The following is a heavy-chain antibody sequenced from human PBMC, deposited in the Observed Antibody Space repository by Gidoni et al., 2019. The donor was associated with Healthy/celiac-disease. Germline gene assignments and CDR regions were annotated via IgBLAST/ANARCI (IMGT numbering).Heavy chain of an antibody. CDR2: ISSSSSYI. D-gene: IGHD3-22*01. V-gene: IGHV3-21*01. CDR1: GFTFSSYS. J-gene: IGHJ4*02. Sequence: EVQLVESVGGLVKPGGSLRLSCAASGFTFSSYSMNWVRQAPGKGLEWVSSISSSSSYIYYADSVKGRFTISRDNAKNSLYLQMNSLRAEDTAVYYCARDGDNYYDSSGTFDYWGQGTLVTVSS. CDR3: ARDGDNYYDSSGTFDY.